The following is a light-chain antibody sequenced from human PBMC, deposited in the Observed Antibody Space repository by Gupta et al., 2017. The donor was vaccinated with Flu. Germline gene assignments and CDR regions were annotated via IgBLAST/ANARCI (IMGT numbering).Light chain of an antibody. CDR3: GACDSSLTQGV. Sequence: SSSNIGNNHVSWYKQFPETAPKLLISETRVRPSGIPDRFSGSKTGASATLDISGLQAGDEADYFCGACDSSLTQGVFGGGTKRTV. V-gene: IGLV1-51*02. J-gene: IGLJ3*02. CDR2: ETR. CDR1: SSNIGNNH.